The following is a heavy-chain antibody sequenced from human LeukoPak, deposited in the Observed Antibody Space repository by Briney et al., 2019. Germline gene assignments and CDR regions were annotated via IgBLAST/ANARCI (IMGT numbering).Heavy chain of an antibody. CDR1: GFTFSSYA. CDR3: ANRMTASPGSYGGKGGVDY. CDR2: ISGSGGST. D-gene: IGHD4-23*01. Sequence: PGGSLRLSCAASGFTFSSYAMSWVRQAPGKGLEWVSAISGSGGSTYYADSVKGRFTISRDNSKNTLYLQMNSLRAEDTAVYYCANRMTASPGSYGGKGGVDYWGQGTLVTVSS. V-gene: IGHV3-23*01. J-gene: IGHJ4*02.